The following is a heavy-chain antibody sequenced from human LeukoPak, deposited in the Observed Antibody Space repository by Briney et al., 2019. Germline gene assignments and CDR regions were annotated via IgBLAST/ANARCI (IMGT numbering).Heavy chain of an antibody. Sequence: PGGSLRLSCAASGFTFSSYGMHWVRQAPGKGLEWVAFIRYDGSNKYYADSVKGRFTISRDNSKNTLYLQMNSLRAEDTAVYYCAKDLTTVTSQGDYWGQGILVTVSS. V-gene: IGHV3-30*02. CDR1: GFTFSSYG. D-gene: IGHD4-17*01. CDR3: AKDLTTVTSQGDY. J-gene: IGHJ4*02. CDR2: IRYDGSNK.